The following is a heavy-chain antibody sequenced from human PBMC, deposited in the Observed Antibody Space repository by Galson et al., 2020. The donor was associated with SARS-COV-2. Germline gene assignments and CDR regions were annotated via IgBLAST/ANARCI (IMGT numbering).Heavy chain of an antibody. CDR1: GFTFSSYS. Sequence: GESLKISCAASGFTFSSYSMSWVRQPPGKGLEWVSYISTSSSTIYYADSVKGRFTISRDNAKNSLYLQMNSLRAEDTAVYYCARDLNYYASSGYPQEYVMDVWGQGTTVTVSS. D-gene: IGHD3-22*01. J-gene: IGHJ6*02. CDR3: ARDLNYYASSGYPQEYVMDV. V-gene: IGHV3-48*04. CDR2: ISTSSSTI.